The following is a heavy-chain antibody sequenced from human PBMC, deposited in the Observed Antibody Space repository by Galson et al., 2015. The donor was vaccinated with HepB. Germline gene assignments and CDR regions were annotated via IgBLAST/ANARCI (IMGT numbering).Heavy chain of an antibody. D-gene: IGHD4-11*01. V-gene: IGHV1-69*13. J-gene: IGHJ6*03. CDR2: IIPIFGTA. CDR3: ARGSGAVTTGFNYYYYYMDV. Sequence: SVKVSCKASGGTFSSYAISWVRQAPGQGLEWMGGIIPIFGTANYAQKFQGRVTITADESTSTAYMELSSLRSEDTAVYYCARGSGAVTTGFNYYYYYMDVWGKGTTVTVSS. CDR1: GGTFSSYA.